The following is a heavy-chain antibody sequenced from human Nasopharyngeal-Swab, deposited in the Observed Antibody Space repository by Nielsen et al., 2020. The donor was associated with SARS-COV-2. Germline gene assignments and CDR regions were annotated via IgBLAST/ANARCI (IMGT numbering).Heavy chain of an antibody. CDR3: AREQFDSSGYCYPSPGRAFDI. Sequence: WIRQPPGKGLEWVSYISSSGSTIYYADSVKGRFTISRDNAKNSLYLQMNSLRAEDTAVYYCAREQFDSSGYCYPSPGRAFDIWGQGTMVTVSS. CDR2: ISSSGSTI. V-gene: IGHV3-48*03. D-gene: IGHD3-22*01. J-gene: IGHJ3*02.